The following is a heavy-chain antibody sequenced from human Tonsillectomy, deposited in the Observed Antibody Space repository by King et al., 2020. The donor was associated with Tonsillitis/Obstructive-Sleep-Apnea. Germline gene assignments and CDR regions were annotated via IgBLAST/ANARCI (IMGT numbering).Heavy chain of an antibody. CDR2: VSGCGGST. Sequence: VQLVESGGGLVQPGGSLRLSCAASGFTFSSYAMTWVRPPGKGLDWVSGVSGCGGSTYYADSVKGRFTISRDNSQNTLYLQMNSLRAEDTAVYSCAKSSYYYGSGGHYWYFDLWGRGTLVTVSS. CDR3: AKSSYYYGSGGHYWYFDL. CDR1: GFTFSSYA. V-gene: IGHV3-23*04. D-gene: IGHD3-10*01. J-gene: IGHJ2*01.